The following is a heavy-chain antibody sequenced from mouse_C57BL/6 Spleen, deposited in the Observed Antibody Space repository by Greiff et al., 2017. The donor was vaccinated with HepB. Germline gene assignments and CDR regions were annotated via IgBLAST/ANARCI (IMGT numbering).Heavy chain of an antibody. CDR1: GYAFSSSW. CDR3: ATGSRPSFAY. CDR2: IYPGDGDT. D-gene: IGHD1-1*01. V-gene: IGHV1-82*01. J-gene: IGHJ3*01. Sequence: QVQLKESGPELVKPGASVKISCKASGYAFSSSWMNWVKQRPGKGLEWIGRIYPGDGDTNYNGKFKGKATLTADKSSSTAYMQLSSLTSEDSAVYFCATGSRPSFAYWGQGTLVTVSA.